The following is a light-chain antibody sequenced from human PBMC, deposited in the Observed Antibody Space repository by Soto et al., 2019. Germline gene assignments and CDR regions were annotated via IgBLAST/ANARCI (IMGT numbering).Light chain of an antibody. CDR3: SSYASSRLYV. CDR1: STDVGAYNY. J-gene: IGLJ1*01. V-gene: IGLV2-14*01. Sequence: QSLLAQPASVSGSPGQSITISCTGTSTDVGAYNYVPWYQQHPGKAPKLIISDVTDRPSGVSNRFSGSKSGNTASLTISGLQAEDEADYYCSSYASSRLYVFGTGTKVTVL. CDR2: DVT.